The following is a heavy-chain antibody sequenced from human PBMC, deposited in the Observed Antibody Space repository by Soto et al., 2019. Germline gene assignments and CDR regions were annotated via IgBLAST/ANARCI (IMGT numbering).Heavy chain of an antibody. CDR1: GGTFSSYA. D-gene: IGHD3-22*01. CDR2: IIPIFGTA. J-gene: IGHJ4*02. V-gene: IGHV1-69*06. CDR3: AALYYYDTSGYYYHFDY. Sequence: SVKVSCKASGGTFSSYAISWVRQAPGQGLEWMGGIIPIFGTANYAQKFQGRVTITADKSTSTAYMELSSLRSEDTAVYYCAALYYYDTSGYYYHFDYWGQGTMVTVYS.